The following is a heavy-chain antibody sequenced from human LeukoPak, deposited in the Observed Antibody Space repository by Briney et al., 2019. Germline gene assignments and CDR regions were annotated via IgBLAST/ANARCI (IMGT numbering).Heavy chain of an antibody. CDR2: ISYDGSNK. V-gene: IGHV3-30*18. CDR1: GFTFNTYG. D-gene: IGHD6-13*01. CDR3: AKGDEYYPIAD. Sequence: PGGSLRLSCATSGFTFNTYGMHWVRQAPGKGLEWVAVISYDGSNKYYADSVKGRFTISRDNSKNTLYLQMNSLRAEDTAVYYCAKGDEYYPIADWGQGTLVTVSS. J-gene: IGHJ4*02.